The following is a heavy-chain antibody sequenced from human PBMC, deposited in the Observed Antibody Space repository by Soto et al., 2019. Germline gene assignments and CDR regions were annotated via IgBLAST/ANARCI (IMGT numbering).Heavy chain of an antibody. V-gene: IGHV3-33*01. CDR1: GFTFSNYG. CDR3: ASDLVGASDSYGLDV. CDR2: IWHDGNNK. J-gene: IGHJ6*02. Sequence: LRLSCAASGFTFSNYGMHWVRQSPGKGLEWVAIIWHDGNNKYYADSVRGRFIISRDNSKNRLYLQMNSLRAEDTAVYYCASDLVGASDSYGLDVWGQGTPVTVSS. D-gene: IGHD1-26*01.